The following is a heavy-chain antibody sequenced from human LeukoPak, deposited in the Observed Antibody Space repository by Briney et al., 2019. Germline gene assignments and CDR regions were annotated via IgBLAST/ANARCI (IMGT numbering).Heavy chain of an antibody. CDR1: GFTFDDYG. D-gene: IGHD3-22*01. Sequence: GGSLRLSCAASGFTFDDYGMSWVRQAPGKGLEWVSGINWNGGSTGYADSVKGRFTISRDNAKNSLYLQMNSLRAEDTALYHCARARNYDSSGDAFDIWGQGTMVTVSS. V-gene: IGHV3-20*01. CDR3: ARARNYDSSGDAFDI. J-gene: IGHJ3*02. CDR2: INWNGGST.